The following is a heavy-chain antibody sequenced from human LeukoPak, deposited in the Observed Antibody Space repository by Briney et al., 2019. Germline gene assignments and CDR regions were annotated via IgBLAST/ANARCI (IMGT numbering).Heavy chain of an antibody. CDR3: ARGALLWFGDRMEYYFDY. CDR1: GGSISSSTYY. Sequence: SETLSLTCTVSGGSISSSTYYWGWIRQPPGKGLEWIGYIHHSGSTNYSPSLKSRVTISVDTSKNQFSLKLSSMTAADTAVYYCARGALLWFGDRMEYYFDYWGQGTLLTVSS. D-gene: IGHD3-10*01. CDR2: IHHSGST. J-gene: IGHJ4*02. V-gene: IGHV4-61*05.